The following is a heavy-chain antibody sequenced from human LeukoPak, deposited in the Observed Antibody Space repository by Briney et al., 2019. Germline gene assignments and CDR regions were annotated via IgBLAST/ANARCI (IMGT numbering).Heavy chain of an antibody. V-gene: IGHV3-53*01. CDR3: ASKAATGPDY. CDR2: IYSGGST. Sequence: PGGSLRPSCAASGFTVSSNYMSWVRQAPGKGLEWVSVIYSGGSTYYADSVKGRFTISRDNSKNTLYLQMNSLSAEDTAVYYCASKAATGPDYWGQGTLVPVSS. CDR1: GFTVSSNY. J-gene: IGHJ4*02. D-gene: IGHD2-15*01.